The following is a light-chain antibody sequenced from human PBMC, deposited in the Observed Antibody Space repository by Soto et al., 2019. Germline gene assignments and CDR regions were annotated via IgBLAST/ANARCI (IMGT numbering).Light chain of an antibody. CDR3: QQYYSSPWT. Sequence: DTVMTQSPDSLAVSLGERVTINCKSSRSLLYSSTNRNYLAWFQQKPGQPPKLLTYWASTRESGVPDRFTGSGSGTDFTLTISSLQAEDVAVYYCQQYYSSPWTFCQGTKVEIK. CDR1: RSLLYSSTNRNY. V-gene: IGKV4-1*01. CDR2: WAS. J-gene: IGKJ1*01.